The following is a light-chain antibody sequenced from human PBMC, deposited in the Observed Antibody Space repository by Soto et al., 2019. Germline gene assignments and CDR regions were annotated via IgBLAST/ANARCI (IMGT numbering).Light chain of an antibody. CDR3: QQYTYSPEWT. V-gene: IGKV3-20*01. Sequence: EIVLTQSPGTLSLSPGERATLSCRASQSVSSIYSAWYQQKPGQAPRLLIYGASTRAAGIPDRFSGSESGTDFSLTISSLEPEDSAVYYCQQYTYSPEWTFGQGTKVEIK. J-gene: IGKJ1*01. CDR2: GAS. CDR1: QSVSSIY.